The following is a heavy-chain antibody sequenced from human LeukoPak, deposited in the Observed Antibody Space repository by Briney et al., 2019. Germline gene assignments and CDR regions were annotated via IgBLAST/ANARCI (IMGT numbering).Heavy chain of an antibody. D-gene: IGHD2-2*01. J-gene: IGHJ4*02. CDR3: ARDPRGYCSSTSCYPYFDY. V-gene: IGHV3-21*01. CDR1: GFTFSSYS. Sequence: PGGSLRLSCAASGFTFSSYSMNWVRQAPGKGLEWVSSISGSSSYIYYADSVKGRFTISRDNAKNSLYLQMNSLRAEDTAVYYCARDPRGYCSSTSCYPYFDYWGQGTLVTVSS. CDR2: ISGSSSYI.